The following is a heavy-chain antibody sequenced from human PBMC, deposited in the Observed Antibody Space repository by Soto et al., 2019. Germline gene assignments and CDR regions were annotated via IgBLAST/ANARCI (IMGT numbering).Heavy chain of an antibody. CDR1: GFTFSDYY. J-gene: IGHJ4*02. Sequence: PRLSCAASGFTFSDYYMSWIRQAPGKGLEWVSYISSSSSYTNYADSVKGRFTISRDNAKNSLYLQMNSLRAEDTAVYYCARDQATVFGVVIPPDYWGQGTLVAVSS. D-gene: IGHD3-3*01. CDR2: ISSSSSYT. CDR3: ARDQATVFGVVIPPDY. V-gene: IGHV3-11*06.